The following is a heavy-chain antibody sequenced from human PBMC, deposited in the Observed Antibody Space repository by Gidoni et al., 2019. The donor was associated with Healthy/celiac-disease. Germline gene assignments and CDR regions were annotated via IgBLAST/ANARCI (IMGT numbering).Heavy chain of an antibody. CDR3: ARDKVGWGQQRVQRFYGMDV. Sequence: EVQLVESGGGLVKPGGSLRLSCAASGFTFSSYSMNWVRQAPGKGLEWVSSISSSSSYIYYADSVKGRFTISRDNAKNSLYLQMNSLRAEDTAVYYYARDKVGWGQQRVQRFYGMDVWGQGTTVTVSS. CDR2: ISSSSSYI. J-gene: IGHJ6*02. V-gene: IGHV3-21*01. D-gene: IGHD3-16*01. CDR1: GFTFSSYS.